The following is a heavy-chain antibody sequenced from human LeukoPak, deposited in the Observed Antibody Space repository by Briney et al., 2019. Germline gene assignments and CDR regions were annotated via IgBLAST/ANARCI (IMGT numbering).Heavy chain of an antibody. CDR3: ARDGSYYGSGSYYKADY. CDR1: GYTFTGYY. D-gene: IGHD3-10*01. V-gene: IGHV1-2*02. Sequence: ASVKVSCKASGYTFTGYYMHWVRQVPGQGLEWMGWINPNSGGTNYAQKFQGRVTMTRDTSTSTAYMELSRLRSDDTAVYYCARDGSYYGSGSYYKADYWGQGTLVTVSS. CDR2: INPNSGGT. J-gene: IGHJ4*02.